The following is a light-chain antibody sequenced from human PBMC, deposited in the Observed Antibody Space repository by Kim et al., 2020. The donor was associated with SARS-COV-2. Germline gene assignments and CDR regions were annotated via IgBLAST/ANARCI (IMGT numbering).Light chain of an antibody. Sequence: ASIGARVTITCRASQNINNWLAWYQQKPGKAPKVLIYKASTLESGVPSRFSGSGSGTDFTLTISSLQPDDFATYYCQQYNSYPLSFGGGTKVDIK. J-gene: IGKJ4*01. CDR1: QNINNW. V-gene: IGKV1-5*03. CDR2: KAS. CDR3: QQYNSYPLS.